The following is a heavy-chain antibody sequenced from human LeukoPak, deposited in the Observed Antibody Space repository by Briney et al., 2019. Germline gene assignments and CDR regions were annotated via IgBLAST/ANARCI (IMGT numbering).Heavy chain of an antibody. V-gene: IGHV4-4*07. CDR1: GGSISSYY. CDR3: ALTYYYDSSGYYYPYYYYYMDV. CDR2: IYTSGST. J-gene: IGHJ6*03. D-gene: IGHD3-22*01. Sequence: SETLSLTCTVSGGSISSYYWSWIRQPAGKGLEWIGRIYTSGSTNYNPSLKSRVTISVDTSKNQFSLKLSSVTAADTAVYYCALTYYYDSSGYYYPYYYYYMDVWGKGTTVTVSS.